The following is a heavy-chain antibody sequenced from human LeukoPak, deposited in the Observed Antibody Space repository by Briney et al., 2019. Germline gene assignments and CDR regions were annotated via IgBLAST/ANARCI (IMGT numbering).Heavy chain of an antibody. V-gene: IGHV5-51*01. CDR2: IYPGDSDT. CDR3: ARWAANQGQLWFDH. Sequence: GESLTLSCKGSGYSFNSYWIGSVRQMPGKGLEWMGIIYPGDSDTRYSPSFQGQVTISADKSISTPYLQWSSLKASDTAMYYCARWAANQGQLWFDHWGQGTLVSVSS. CDR1: GYSFNSYW. J-gene: IGHJ5*02. D-gene: IGHD5-18*01.